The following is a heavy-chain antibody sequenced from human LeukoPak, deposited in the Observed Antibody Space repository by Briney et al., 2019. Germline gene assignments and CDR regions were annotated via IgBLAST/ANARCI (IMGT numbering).Heavy chain of an antibody. D-gene: IGHD5-12*01. CDR2: ISAYSTYNGNT. J-gene: IGHJ4*02. CDR3: TRDLGQWLLQGIFFDY. V-gene: IGHV1-18*01. Sequence: ASVKVSCKASGYTFTSYGISWVRQAPGQGPEWMGWISAYSTYNGNTNYAQKFQGRVTMTTDTSTSTAYMELRSLRSDDTAVYYCTRDLGQWLLQGIFFDYWGQGTLVTVST. CDR1: GYTFTSYG.